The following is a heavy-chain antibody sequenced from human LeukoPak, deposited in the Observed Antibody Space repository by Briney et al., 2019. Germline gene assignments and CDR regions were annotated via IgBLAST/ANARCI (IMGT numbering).Heavy chain of an antibody. J-gene: IGHJ4*02. CDR2: FDPEDGET. CDR1: GYTLTELS. CDR3: ARDPWAYYYDSSGELDY. D-gene: IGHD3-22*01. Sequence: ASVKVSCKVSGYTLTELSMHWVRQAPGKGLEWMGGFDPEDGETIYAQKFQGRVTMTRDMSTSTVYMELSSLRSEDTAVYYCARDPWAYYYDSSGELDYWGQGTLVTVSS. V-gene: IGHV1-24*01.